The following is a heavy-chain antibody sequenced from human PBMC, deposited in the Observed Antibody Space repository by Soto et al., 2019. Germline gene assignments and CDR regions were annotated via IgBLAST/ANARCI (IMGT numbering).Heavy chain of an antibody. J-gene: IGHJ4*02. V-gene: IGHV3-23*01. D-gene: IGHD1-26*01. CDR1: GFTFSSYA. CDR3: ARKGGSFYGPFDY. Sequence: GGSLRLSCAASGFTFSSYAMSWVRQAPGKGLEWVSAISGSGGSTYYADSVKGRFTISRDNSKNTLYLQMNSLRAEDAAIYYCARKGGSFYGPFDYWGQGTLVTVSS. CDR2: ISGSGGST.